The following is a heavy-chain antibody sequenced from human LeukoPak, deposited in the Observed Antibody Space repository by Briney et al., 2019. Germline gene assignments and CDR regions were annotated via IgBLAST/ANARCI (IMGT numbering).Heavy chain of an antibody. J-gene: IGHJ5*02. Sequence: SKTLSLTCAVYGGSFSGYYWSWIRQPPGKGLEWIGEINHSGSTNYNPSLKSRVTISVDTSKNQFSLKLSSVTAADTAVYYCARSRRRYCSSTSCPAGGSDPWGQGTLVTVSS. V-gene: IGHV4-34*01. CDR1: GGSFSGYY. D-gene: IGHD2-2*01. CDR2: INHSGST. CDR3: ARSRRRYCSSTSCPAGGSDP.